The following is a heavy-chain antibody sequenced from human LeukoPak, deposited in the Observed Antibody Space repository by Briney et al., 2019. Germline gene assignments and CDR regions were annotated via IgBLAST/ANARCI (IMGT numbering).Heavy chain of an antibody. Sequence: SETLSLTCTVSGGSISSYYWSWIRQPAGKGLEWIGRIYTSGSTNYNPSLKSRVTMSVDTSKNQFSLKLSSVTAADTAVYYCARPDSSGWYGYGMDVWGQGTTVTVSS. V-gene: IGHV4-4*07. J-gene: IGHJ6*02. CDR3: ARPDSSGWYGYGMDV. CDR1: GGSISSYY. CDR2: IYTSGST. D-gene: IGHD6-19*01.